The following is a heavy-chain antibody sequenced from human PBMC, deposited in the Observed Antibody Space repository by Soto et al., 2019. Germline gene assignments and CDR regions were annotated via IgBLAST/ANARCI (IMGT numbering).Heavy chain of an antibody. CDR1: GYSFTSYW. D-gene: IGHD2-2*01. CDR2: IDPSDSYT. J-gene: IGHJ6*02. V-gene: IGHV5-10-1*01. CDR3: ARNGIVVVPAAQTSYYYYGMDV. Sequence: GESLKISCKGSGYSFTSYWISWVRQMPGKGLAWMGRIDPSDSYTNYSPSFQGHVTISADKSISTAYLQWSSLKASDTAMYYCARNGIVVVPAAQTSYYYYGMDVWGQGTTVTVSS.